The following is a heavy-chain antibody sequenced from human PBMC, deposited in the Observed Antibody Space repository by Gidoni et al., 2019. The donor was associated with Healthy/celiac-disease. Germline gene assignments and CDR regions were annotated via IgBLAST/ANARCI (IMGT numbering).Heavy chain of an antibody. CDR3: ARGGVRTGYFYGY. CDR1: GGSFSGYS. V-gene: IGHV4-34*01. Sequence: QVQLQQWGAGLLKPSETLSLTCAVYGGSFSGYSWRWIRQPPGKGLEWIGEINHRGSTNYNPSLKSRVTISVDTSKNQFSLKLSSVTAADTAVYYCARGGVRTGYFYGYWGQGTLVTVSS. D-gene: IGHD3-9*01. J-gene: IGHJ4*02. CDR2: INHRGST.